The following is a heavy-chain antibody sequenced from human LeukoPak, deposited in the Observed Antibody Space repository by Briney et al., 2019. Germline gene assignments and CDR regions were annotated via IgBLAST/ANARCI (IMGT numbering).Heavy chain of an antibody. CDR1: GGSISSYY. V-gene: IGHV4-59*01. D-gene: IGHD6-13*01. J-gene: IGHJ4*02. CDR3: ARGGHIAAAGMGY. CDR2: IYYSGST. Sequence: SETLSLTCTVSGGSISSYYWSWIRQPPVKGLEWIGYIYYSGSTNYNPSLKSRVTISVDTSKNQFSLKLSSVTAADTAVYYCARGGHIAAAGMGYWGQGTLVTVSS.